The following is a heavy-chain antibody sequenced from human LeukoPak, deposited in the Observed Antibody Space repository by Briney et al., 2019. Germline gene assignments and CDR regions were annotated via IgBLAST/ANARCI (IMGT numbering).Heavy chain of an antibody. V-gene: IGHV3-23*01. D-gene: IGHD2-21*02. CDR3: AKNGDLSLFY. Sequence: PGGSLRLSCAASGFTFSDYYMSWVRQAPGKGLEWVSAISGSGGSTYYADSVKGRFTISRDNSKNTLYLQMNSLRAEDTAVYYCAKNGDLSLFYWGQGTLVTVSS. CDR1: GFTFSDYY. CDR2: ISGSGGST. J-gene: IGHJ4*02.